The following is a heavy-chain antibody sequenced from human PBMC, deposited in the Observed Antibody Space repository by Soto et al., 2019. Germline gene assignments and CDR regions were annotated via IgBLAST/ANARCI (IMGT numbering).Heavy chain of an antibody. CDR2: ISYDGSNK. V-gene: IGHV3-30-3*01. D-gene: IGHD3-22*01. CDR1: GFTFSSYA. CDR3: ARDRSDYYDSSGYYYLTYYYYGMDV. Sequence: GGSLRLSCAASGFTFSSYAMHWVRQAPGKGLEWVAVISYDGSNKYYADSVKGRFTISRDNSKNTLYLQMNSLRAEDTAVYYCARDRSDYYDSSGYYYLTYYYYGMDVWGQGTTVTVSS. J-gene: IGHJ6*02.